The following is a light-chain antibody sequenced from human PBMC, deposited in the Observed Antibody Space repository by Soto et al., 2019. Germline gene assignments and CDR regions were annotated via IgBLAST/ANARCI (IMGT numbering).Light chain of an antibody. CDR1: QSISSW. CDR2: KAS. CDR3: QQYRGWPRT. V-gene: IGKV1-5*03. Sequence: DIQMTQSPSTLSASVGDRVTITCRASQSISSWLAWYQQKPGKAPKLLIYKASSLESGVPSRFSGSGSGTEFTLTISSLQPDDFATYYCQQYRGWPRTFGQGTKVEIK. J-gene: IGKJ1*01.